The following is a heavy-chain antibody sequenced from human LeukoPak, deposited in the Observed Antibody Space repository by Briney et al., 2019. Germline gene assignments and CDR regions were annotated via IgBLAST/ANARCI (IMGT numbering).Heavy chain of an antibody. V-gene: IGHV3-21*01. CDR2: ISSSSSYI. CDR3: ARAAGHRRANYYMDV. Sequence: GXSLRLSCAASGFTVSSNYMSWVRQAPGKGLEWVSSISSSSSYIYYADSVKGRFTISRDNAKNSLYLQMNSLRAEDTAVYYCARAAGHRRANYYMDVWGKGTTVTVSS. J-gene: IGHJ6*03. CDR1: GFTVSSNY.